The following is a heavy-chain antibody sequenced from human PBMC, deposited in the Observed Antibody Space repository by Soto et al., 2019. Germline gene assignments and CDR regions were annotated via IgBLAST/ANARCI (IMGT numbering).Heavy chain of an antibody. CDR1: GFSFGRYA. J-gene: IGHJ6*02. V-gene: IGHV3-30-3*01. CDR2: IPYDGGNR. CDR3: AREYLDYGPDV. Sequence: GGSLRLSCAASGFSFGRYAMRWVRQAPGKGLEWVASIPYDGGNRKYADSVKGRFTISRDNAKDMLYLHMSSLGPDDASVYYCAREYLDYGPDVWGQGTSVTVSS.